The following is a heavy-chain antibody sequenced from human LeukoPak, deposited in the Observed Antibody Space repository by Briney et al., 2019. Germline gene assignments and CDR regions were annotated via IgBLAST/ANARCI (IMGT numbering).Heavy chain of an antibody. CDR2: VNKDGTEK. CDR1: QLTFSSYC. Sequence: GGSLRLSCAAYQLTFSSYCMTWLRQGPGKGLEWVATVNKDGTEKYYVDSVKGRFTISRDNAENSLYLHMNSLRADDTAVYYCTRGGRGTSYYWQYWGQGTLVTVSS. V-gene: IGHV3-7*01. J-gene: IGHJ4*02. D-gene: IGHD1-26*01. CDR3: TRGGRGTSYYWQY.